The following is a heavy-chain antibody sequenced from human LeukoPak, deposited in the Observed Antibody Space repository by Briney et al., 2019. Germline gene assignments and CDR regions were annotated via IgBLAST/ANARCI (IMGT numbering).Heavy chain of an antibody. J-gene: IGHJ4*02. V-gene: IGHV4-34*01. D-gene: IGHD6-13*01. CDR3: ASSRWYFFDY. CDR2: INHSGST. CDR1: GGSFSGYY. Sequence: SETLSLTCAVYGGSFSGYYWSWIRQPPGKGLEWIGEINHSGSTNYNPSLKSRVTISVDTSKNQFSLRLTSVTAADTAVYYCASSRWYFFDYWGQGALVTVSS.